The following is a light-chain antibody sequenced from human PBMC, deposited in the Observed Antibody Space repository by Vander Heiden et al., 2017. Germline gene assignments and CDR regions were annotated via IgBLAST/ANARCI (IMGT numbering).Light chain of an antibody. J-gene: IGKJ1*01. CDR1: QSINNL. Sequence: DVPMTQSPSTLSASVGDRVTITCRASQSINNLLAWYQQKPGKAPKLLISKASNLESGVPSRFSGSGSGTEFTLTISSLQPDDFAAYYCQQYCCYPWTFGQGTKVGIK. V-gene: IGKV1-5*03. CDR3: QQYCCYPWT. CDR2: KAS.